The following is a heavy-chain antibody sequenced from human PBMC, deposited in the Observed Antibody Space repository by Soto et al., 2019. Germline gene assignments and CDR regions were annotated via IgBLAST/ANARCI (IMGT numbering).Heavy chain of an antibody. J-gene: IGHJ6*02. CDR2: INHSGST. V-gene: IGHV4-34*01. CDR1: GGSFSGYY. D-gene: IGHD3-3*01. Sequence: PSETLSLTCAVYGGSFSGYYWSWIRQPPGKGLEWIGEINHSGSTNYNPSLKSRVTISVDTSKNQFSLKLSSVTAADTAVYYCARGPADLLRFLEWSPPNKGYGMDVWGQGTTVTVSS. CDR3: ARGPADLLRFLEWSPPNKGYGMDV.